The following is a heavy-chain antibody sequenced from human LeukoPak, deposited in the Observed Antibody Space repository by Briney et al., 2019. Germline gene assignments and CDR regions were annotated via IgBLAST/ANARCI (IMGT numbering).Heavy chain of an antibody. V-gene: IGHV1-18*01. J-gene: IGHJ6*03. Sequence: ASVKVSCKASGYTFTSYGISWVRQAPGQGLEWMGWISAYNGNTNYAQKLQGRVTMTTDTSTSTAYMELRSLRSDDTAVYYCARDGAHKNHYYSYYYMDVWGKGTTVTVSS. D-gene: IGHD3-16*01. CDR1: GYTFTSYG. CDR3: ARDGAHKNHYYSYYYMDV. CDR2: ISAYNGNT.